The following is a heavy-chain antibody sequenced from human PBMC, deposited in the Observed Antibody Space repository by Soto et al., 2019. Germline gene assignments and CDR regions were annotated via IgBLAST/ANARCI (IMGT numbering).Heavy chain of an antibody. CDR2: IYYSGST. CDR1: GGSISSYY. V-gene: IGHV4-59*01. D-gene: IGHD3-10*01. CDR3: ARLGDRNWFDP. J-gene: IGHJ5*02. Sequence: SETLSLTCTVSGGSISSYYWSWIRQPPGKGLERIGYIYYSGSTNYNPSLKSRVTISVDTSKNQFSLKLSSVTAADTAVYYCARLGDRNWFDPWGQGTLVTVS.